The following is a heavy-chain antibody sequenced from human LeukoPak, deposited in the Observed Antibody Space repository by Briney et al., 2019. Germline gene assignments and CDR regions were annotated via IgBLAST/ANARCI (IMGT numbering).Heavy chain of an antibody. CDR3: ARASGSGNYFDY. Sequence: SQTLSLTCAISGDSVSSNSAAWNWIRQSPSRGLEWLGRTYYRSKWYNHYAVSVKSRIIINPDTSKNQFSLQLNSVTPEDTAVYYCARASGSGNYFDYWGQETLVSVSS. D-gene: IGHD3-10*01. J-gene: IGHJ4*02. V-gene: IGHV6-1*01. CDR2: TYYRSKWYN. CDR1: GDSVSSNSAA.